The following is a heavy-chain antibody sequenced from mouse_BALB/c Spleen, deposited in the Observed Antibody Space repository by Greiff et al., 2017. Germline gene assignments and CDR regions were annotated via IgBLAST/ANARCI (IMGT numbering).Heavy chain of an antibody. D-gene: IGHD2-3*01. V-gene: IGHV1S81*02. CDR3: TRSYDGYYDAMDY. Sequence: QVQLQQSGAELVKPGASVKLSCKASGYTFTSYYMYWVKQRPGQGLEWIGGINPSNGGTNFNEKFKSKATLTVDKSSSTAYMQLSSLTSEDSAVYYCTRSYDGYYDAMDYWGQGTSVTVSS. J-gene: IGHJ4*01. CDR2: INPSNGGT. CDR1: GYTFTSYY.